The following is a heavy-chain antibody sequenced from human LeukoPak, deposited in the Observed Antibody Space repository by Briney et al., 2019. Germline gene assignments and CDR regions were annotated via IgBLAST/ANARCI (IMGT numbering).Heavy chain of an antibody. J-gene: IGHJ4*02. CDR1: GFTFSSHG. Sequence: KTGGSLRLSCAASGFTFSSHGMNWVRQAPGKGLEWVSGISGSGGNTYYADSVKGRFTISRDNAKNSLYLQMNSLRAEDTAVYYCARDSRSEGVVVPAAIWGQGTLVTVSS. V-gene: IGHV3-21*01. D-gene: IGHD2-2*01. CDR2: ISGSGGNT. CDR3: ARDSRSEGVVVPAAI.